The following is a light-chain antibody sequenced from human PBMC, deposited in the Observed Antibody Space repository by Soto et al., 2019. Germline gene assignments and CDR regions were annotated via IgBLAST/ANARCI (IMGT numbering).Light chain of an antibody. CDR3: QQYGSSLYT. V-gene: IGKV3-20*01. CDR2: DAS. J-gene: IGKJ2*01. CDR1: RSVSSRY. Sequence: IVLTQSPGTLSLSPGERATLSCRASRSVSSRYLAWYQQKPGQAPRLLIYDASRRATGIPDRFSGSGSGTDFTRTINRLEPEDFAVYYCQQYGSSLYTFGQGTKLEIQ.